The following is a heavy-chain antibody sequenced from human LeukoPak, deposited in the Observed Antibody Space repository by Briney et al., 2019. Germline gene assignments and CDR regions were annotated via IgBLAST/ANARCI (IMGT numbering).Heavy chain of an antibody. V-gene: IGHV3-30*18. Sequence: GSLRLSCAASGFTFSSYGMHWVRQAPGKGLEWVAVISYDGSNKYYADSVKGRFTISRDNSKNTLYLQMNSLRAEDTAVYYCAKVSTFSSSGPPDYWGQGTLVTVSS. J-gene: IGHJ4*02. CDR2: ISYDGSNK. CDR1: GFTFSSYG. CDR3: AKVSTFSSSGPPDY. D-gene: IGHD6-13*01.